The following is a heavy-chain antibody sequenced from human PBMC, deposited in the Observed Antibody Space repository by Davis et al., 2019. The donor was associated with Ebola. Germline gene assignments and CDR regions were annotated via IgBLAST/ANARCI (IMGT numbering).Heavy chain of an antibody. CDR1: GFTFSSYA. CDR2: ISGSGGST. D-gene: IGHD1-26*01. V-gene: IGHV3-23*01. CDR3: AKDSAREGAFDY. Sequence: PGGSLRLSCAASGFTFSSYAISWVRQAPGKGLEWVSAISGSGGSTYYADSVKGRFTISRDNSKNTLYLQMNSLRPEDTAVYYCAKDSAREGAFDYWGQGTLVTVSS. J-gene: IGHJ4*02.